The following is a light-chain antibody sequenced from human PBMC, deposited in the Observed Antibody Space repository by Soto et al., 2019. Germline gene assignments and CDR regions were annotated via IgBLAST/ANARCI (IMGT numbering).Light chain of an antibody. V-gene: IGKV1-12*01. CDR1: QGIGSW. CDR2: AAS. J-gene: IGKJ4*01. Sequence: DIQMTQSPSSVSSSVGDRVTITCRARQGIGSWLAWYQQKPGKAPKLLTYAASSLQSGVPSRFSASGSETDFTLTISSQQPEDFATYYCQPANSFPLTFGGGTKVETK. CDR3: QPANSFPLT.